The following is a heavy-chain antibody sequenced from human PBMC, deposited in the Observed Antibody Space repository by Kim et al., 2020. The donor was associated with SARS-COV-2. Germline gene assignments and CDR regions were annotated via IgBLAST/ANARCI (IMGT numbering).Heavy chain of an antibody. CDR1: GFTFSSYA. Sequence: GGSLRLSCAASGFTFSSYAMSWVRQAPGKGLEWVSAISGSGGSTYYADSVKGRFTISRDNSKNTLYLQMNSLRAEDTAVYYCAKSRAYGSGSPENFDYWGQGTLVTVSS. CDR2: ISGSGGST. D-gene: IGHD3-10*01. J-gene: IGHJ4*02. V-gene: IGHV3-23*01. CDR3: AKSRAYGSGSPENFDY.